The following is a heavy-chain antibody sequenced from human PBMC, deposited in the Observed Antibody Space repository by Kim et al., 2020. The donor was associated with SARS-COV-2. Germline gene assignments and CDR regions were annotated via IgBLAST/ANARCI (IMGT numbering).Heavy chain of an antibody. CDR3: ARGGGITFGGVIVGGWFDP. V-gene: IGHV1-69*13. J-gene: IGHJ5*02. CDR1: GGTFSSYA. D-gene: IGHD3-16*02. Sequence: SVKVSCKASGGTFSSYAISWVRQAPGQGLEWMGGIIPIFGTANYAQKFQGRVTITADESTSTAYMELSSLRSEDTAVYYCARGGGITFGGVIVGGWFDPWGQGTLVTVSS. CDR2: IIPIFGTA.